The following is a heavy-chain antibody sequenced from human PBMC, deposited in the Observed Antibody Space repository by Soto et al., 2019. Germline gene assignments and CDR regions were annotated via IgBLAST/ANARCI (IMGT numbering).Heavy chain of an antibody. J-gene: IGHJ5*02. CDR2: ISAYNGNT. CDR1: GYTFTSYG. D-gene: IGHD3-10*01. Sequence: QVQLVQSGAEVKKPGASVKVSCKASGYTFTSYGISWVRQAPGQGLEWMGWISAYNGNTNYAQKLQGRVTITPDASTSAAYMELRTLRSDDTAVYYCARDYGFGELFDPWGQGTLVTFSS. CDR3: ARDYGFGELFDP. V-gene: IGHV1-18*01.